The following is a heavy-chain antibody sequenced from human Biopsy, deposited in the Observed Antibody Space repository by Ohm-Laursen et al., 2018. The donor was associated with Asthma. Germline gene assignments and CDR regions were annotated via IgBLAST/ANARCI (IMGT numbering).Heavy chain of an antibody. CDR3: ARKAGSCISRTFYSLDF. CDR1: GGTFNTYV. CDR2: INSVFGTT. V-gene: IGHV1-69*01. D-gene: IGHD2/OR15-2a*01. J-gene: IGHJ4*02. Sequence: SSVKVSCKSLGGTFNTYVIGWVRQAPGQGLEWMGGINSVFGTTTYPQKFQDRVTITADDSTSTVCMELSSLRSEDTAVYYCARKAGSCISRTFYSLDFWGQGTLVTVSS.